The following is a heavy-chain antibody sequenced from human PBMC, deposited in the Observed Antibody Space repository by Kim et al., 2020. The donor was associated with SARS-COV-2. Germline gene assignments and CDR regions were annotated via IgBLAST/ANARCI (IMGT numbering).Heavy chain of an antibody. D-gene: IGHD1-26*01. Sequence: SYADSVKGRFTISRDNAKNTLYLQMNSLRAEDTAVYYCARAGIVGATFDYWGQGTLVTVSS. CDR3: ARAGIVGATFDY. J-gene: IGHJ4*02. V-gene: IGHV3-74*01.